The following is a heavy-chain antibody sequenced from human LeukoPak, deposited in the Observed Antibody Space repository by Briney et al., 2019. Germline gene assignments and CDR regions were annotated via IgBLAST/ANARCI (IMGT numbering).Heavy chain of an antibody. V-gene: IGHV1-69*05. CDR1: GGTFSSYA. Sequence: ASVKVSCKAPGGTFSSYAISWVRQAPGQGLEWMGGIIPIFGTANYAQKFQGRVTITTDESTSTAYMELSSLRSEDTAVYYCARDSSSWNYFDCWGQGTLVTVSS. CDR2: IIPIFGTA. CDR3: ARDSSSWNYFDC. D-gene: IGHD6-13*01. J-gene: IGHJ4*02.